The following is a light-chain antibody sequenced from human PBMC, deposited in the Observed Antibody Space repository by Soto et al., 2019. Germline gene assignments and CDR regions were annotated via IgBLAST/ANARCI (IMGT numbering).Light chain of an antibody. CDR3: QQTFTIPIT. Sequence: DIQMTQSPSSLSASVGDRVTITCRASESISNYLNWYQQRPGKAPKLLIYLASSLQSGVPSRFSGSGSGTDFTLTISSLQPEDFATYYCQQTFTIPITFGQGTRLESK. CDR1: ESISNY. J-gene: IGKJ5*01. CDR2: LAS. V-gene: IGKV1-39*01.